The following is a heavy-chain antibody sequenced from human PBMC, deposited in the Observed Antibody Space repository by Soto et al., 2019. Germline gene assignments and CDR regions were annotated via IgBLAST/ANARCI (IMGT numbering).Heavy chain of an antibody. CDR1: GYTFTSYG. CDR3: ARDPSIAAANWFDP. J-gene: IGHJ5*02. D-gene: IGHD6-6*01. V-gene: IGHV1-18*01. CDR2: ISAYNGNT. Sequence: ASVKVSCKASGYTFTSYGISWVRQAPGQGIEWMGWISAYNGNTNYAQTLQGRVNMTTDTSTSTAYMELRSLRSDDTAVYYCARDPSIAAANWFDPWGQGTLVTVST.